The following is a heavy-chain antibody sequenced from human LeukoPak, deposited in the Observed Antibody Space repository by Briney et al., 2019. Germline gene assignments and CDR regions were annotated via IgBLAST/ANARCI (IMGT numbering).Heavy chain of an antibody. CDR3: ARNYGDSNKYYFDY. D-gene: IGHD4-17*01. V-gene: IGHV3-30-3*01. CDR1: GLTFSSYA. Sequence: GRSLRLPCAASGLTFSSYAMHWVRQAPGKGLEWVAVISYDGSNKYYADSVKGRFTISRDNSKNTLYLQMNSLRAEDTAVYYCARNYGDSNKYYFDYWGQGTLVTVSS. J-gene: IGHJ4*02. CDR2: ISYDGSNK.